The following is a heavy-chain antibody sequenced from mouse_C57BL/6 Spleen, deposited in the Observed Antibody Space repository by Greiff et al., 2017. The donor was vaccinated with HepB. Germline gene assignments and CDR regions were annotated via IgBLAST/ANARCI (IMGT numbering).Heavy chain of an antibody. V-gene: IGHV1-82*01. CDR3: ARDLYDYDQGFAY. CDR1: GYAFSSSW. CDR2: IYPGDGDT. J-gene: IGHJ3*01. D-gene: IGHD2-4*01. Sequence: QVQLKQSGPELVKPGASVKISCKASGYAFSSSWMNWVKQRPGKGLEWIGRIYPGDGDTNYNGKFKGKATLTADKSSSTAYMQLSSLTSEDSAVYFCARDLYDYDQGFAYWGQGTLVTVSA.